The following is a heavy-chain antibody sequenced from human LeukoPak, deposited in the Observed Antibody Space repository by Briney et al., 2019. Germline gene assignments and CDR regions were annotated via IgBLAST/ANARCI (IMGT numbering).Heavy chain of an antibody. CDR3: ASLYYYDSGGYLKNWFDP. D-gene: IGHD3-22*01. CDR1: GGSISSDDYY. V-gene: IGHV4-31*03. Sequence: SETLSLTCTVSGGSISSDDYYWSWIRQHPGKGLAWIEHIYYSGTTYYNPSLKSRLTISLDTSKNQFSLKLSSVTAADTAVYYCASLYYYDSGGYLKNWFDPWGQGTLVTVSS. J-gene: IGHJ5*02. CDR2: IYYSGTT.